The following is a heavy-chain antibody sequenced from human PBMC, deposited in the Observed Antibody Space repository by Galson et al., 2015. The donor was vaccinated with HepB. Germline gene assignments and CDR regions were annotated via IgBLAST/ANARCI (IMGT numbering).Heavy chain of an antibody. V-gene: IGHV4-39*01. CDR1: GDSISSGSYY. Sequence: SETLSLTCTVSGDSISSGSYYWSWIRQPPGTGLEWIGEINHSGSTNYNPSLKSQVTISVDTSKNQFSLKLSSVTAADTAVYYCARHERGPSGSYYGIYFDYWGQGTLVTVSS. D-gene: IGHD1-26*01. CDR3: ARHERGPSGSYYGIYFDY. CDR2: INHSGST. J-gene: IGHJ4*02.